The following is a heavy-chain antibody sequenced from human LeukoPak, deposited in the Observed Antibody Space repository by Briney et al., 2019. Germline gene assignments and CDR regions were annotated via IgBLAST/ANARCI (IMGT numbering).Heavy chain of an antibody. CDR1: GFTFSSYS. CDR3: AGGYTFDY. CDR2: ISSSSYTM. V-gene: IGHV3-48*01. Sequence: QSGGSLRLSCAASGFTFSSYSMNWVRQAPGKGLEWVSYISSSSYTMYYADSVKGRFTISRDNAKNSLYLQLNSLRAEDTAVYYCAGGYTFDYWGQGTLVTVSS. D-gene: IGHD5-18*01. J-gene: IGHJ4*02.